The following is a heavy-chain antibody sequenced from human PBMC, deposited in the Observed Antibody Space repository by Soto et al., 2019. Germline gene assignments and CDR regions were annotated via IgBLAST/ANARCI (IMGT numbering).Heavy chain of an antibody. CDR1: GGTFSSYT. CDR3: AAKGTTNSYDILTGSADDS. Sequence: QVQLVQSGAEVKKPGSSVKVSCKASGGTFSSYTISWVRQAPGQGLEWMGRIIPILGIANYAQKFQGRVTITADKSTSTAYMELSSLRSEDTAVYYCAAKGTTNSYDILTGSADDSWGQATLVTVSS. V-gene: IGHV1-69*02. J-gene: IGHJ5*01. D-gene: IGHD3-9*01. CDR2: IIPILGIA.